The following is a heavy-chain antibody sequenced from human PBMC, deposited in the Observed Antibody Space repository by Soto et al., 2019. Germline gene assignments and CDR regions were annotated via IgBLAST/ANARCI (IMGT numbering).Heavy chain of an antibody. CDR1: GDSFTSYW. CDR2: IDPSDSYT. CDR3: ASMATSPTYGMEV. D-gene: IGHD5-12*01. J-gene: IGHJ6*02. V-gene: IGHV5-10-1*01. Sequence: PGESLKISFKGSGDSFTSYWISLVRQIPGKGLEWMGRIDPSDSYTNYSPSFQGHVTISADKSISTAYLQWSSLKASDTAMYYCASMATSPTYGMEVWGQGTTVTVSS.